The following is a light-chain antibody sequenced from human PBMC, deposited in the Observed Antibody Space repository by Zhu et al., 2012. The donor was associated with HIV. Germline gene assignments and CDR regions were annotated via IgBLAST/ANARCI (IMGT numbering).Light chain of an antibody. CDR3: QQYYTPSYT. V-gene: IGKV3-15*01. Sequence: ETVMTQSPATLSVSPGERATLSCRASQSVRTDLAWYQQKPGQAPRLLIYGASARATGIPARFSGSGSGTEFTLTISSLQPDDFATYSCQQYYTPSYTFGQGTKLQIK. J-gene: IGKJ2*01. CDR1: QSVRTD. CDR2: GAS.